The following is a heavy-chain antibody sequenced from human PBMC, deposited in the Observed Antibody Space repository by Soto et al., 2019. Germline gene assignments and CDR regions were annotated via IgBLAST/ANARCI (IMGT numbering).Heavy chain of an antibody. CDR1: GFTFSSYA. D-gene: IGHD3-10*01. CDR2: ISGSSGSGGST. Sequence: GGSLRLSCAASGFTFSSYAMSWVRQAPGKGLEWVSAISGSSGSGGSTYYADSVKGRFTISRDNSKNTLYLQMNSLRAEDTAVYYCAKDRGDPGYFDYWGQGTLVTVSS. J-gene: IGHJ4*02. CDR3: AKDRGDPGYFDY. V-gene: IGHV3-23*01.